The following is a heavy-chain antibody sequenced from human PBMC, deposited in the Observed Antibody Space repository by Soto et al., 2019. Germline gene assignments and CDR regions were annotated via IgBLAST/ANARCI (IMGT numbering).Heavy chain of an antibody. CDR3: ARTRAAVLPLEFDY. J-gene: IGHJ4*02. V-gene: IGHV1-46*01. D-gene: IGHD6-13*01. CDR1: GYTFTSYY. Sequence: ASVKVSCKASGYTFTSYYMHWVRQTPGQGLEWMGRINPSNGNTSYAQKIQGRVTMTRDTSTSTAYMELRSLRSDDTVVYYCARTRAAVLPLEFDYWGQGTLVTVSS. CDR2: INPSNGNT.